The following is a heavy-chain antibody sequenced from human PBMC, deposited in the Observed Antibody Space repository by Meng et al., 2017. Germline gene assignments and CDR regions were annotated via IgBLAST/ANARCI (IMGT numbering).Heavy chain of an antibody. CDR3: VNYCSGGKCSPNEKTQH. CDR1: GASFSRGNW. D-gene: IGHD2-15*01. V-gene: IGHV4-4*02. J-gene: IGHJ1*01. Sequence: QMQLQESGPGLVKPSGTLSLTCAVSGASFSRGNWWGWVRQPPGKGLEWIGEIFHTGNTNYNPSLQSRVSLSIDKSKSQFSLKVISVTAADTAVYYCVNYCSGGKCSPNEKTQHWGQGTLVTVSS. CDR2: IFHTGNT.